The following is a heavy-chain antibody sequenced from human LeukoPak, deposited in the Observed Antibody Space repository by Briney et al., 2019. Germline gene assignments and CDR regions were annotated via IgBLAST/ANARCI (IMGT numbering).Heavy chain of an antibody. CDR2: INPSGGST. V-gene: IGHV1-46*01. CDR1: GYTFTSYY. CDR3: ARDGVGATTQFDY. D-gene: IGHD1-26*01. J-gene: IGHJ4*02. Sequence: GGSVKVSCKASGYTFTSYYMHWVRQAPGQGLEWMGIINPSGGSTSYAQKFQGRVTMTRDTSTSTVYMELSSLRSEATAVYYCARDGVGATTQFDYWGQGTLVTVSS.